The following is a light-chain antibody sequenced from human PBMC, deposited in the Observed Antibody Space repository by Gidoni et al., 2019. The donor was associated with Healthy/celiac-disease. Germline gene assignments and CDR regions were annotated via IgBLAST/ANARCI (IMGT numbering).Light chain of an antibody. CDR1: HSISSL. J-gene: IGKJ1*01. V-gene: IGKV1-5*01. CDR3: QQYNSLWT. Sequence: DIQMTQSPSTLSASVGDRVTITCRASHSISSLLAWYQQKPGKAPKLLIYDASSLESGVPSRFSGSGSGTEFTLTISSLQPDDFATYYCQQYNSLWTFGQGTKVEIK. CDR2: DAS.